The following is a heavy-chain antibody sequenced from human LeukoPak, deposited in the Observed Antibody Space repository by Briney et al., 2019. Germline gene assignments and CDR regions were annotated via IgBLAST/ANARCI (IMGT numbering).Heavy chain of an antibody. D-gene: IGHD2-15*01. CDR2: IYPRDSDT. CDR1: GYSFTSYW. J-gene: IGHJ6*02. Sequence: GESLKISCKGSGYSFTSYWIGWVRQMPGKGLEWMGIIYPRDSDTRYSPSFQGQVTISADKSISTAYLQWSSLKASDTAMYYCARLDASSGPYYYYGMDVWGQGTTVTVSS. V-gene: IGHV5-51*01. CDR3: ARLDASSGPYYYYGMDV.